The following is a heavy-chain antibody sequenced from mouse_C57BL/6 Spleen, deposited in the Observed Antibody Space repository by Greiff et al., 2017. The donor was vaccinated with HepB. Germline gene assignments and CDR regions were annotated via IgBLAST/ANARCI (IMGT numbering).Heavy chain of an antibody. D-gene: IGHD1-1*01. V-gene: IGHV5-17*01. CDR2: ISSGSSTI. J-gene: IGHJ1*03. CDR3: ARYYYGSRRYFDV. CDR1: GFTFSDYG. Sequence: EVQGVESGGGLVKPGGSLKLSCAASGFTFSDYGMHWVRQAPEKGLEWVAYISSGSSTIYYADTVKGRFTISRDNAKNTLFLQMTSLRSEDTAMYYCARYYYGSRRYFDVWGTGTTVTVSS.